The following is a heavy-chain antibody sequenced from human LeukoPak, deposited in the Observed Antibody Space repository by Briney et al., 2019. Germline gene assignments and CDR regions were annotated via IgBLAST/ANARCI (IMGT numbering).Heavy chain of an antibody. CDR3: ARVPSLTVTTGGFDY. V-gene: IGHV1-2*02. CDR2: INPHSGGT. J-gene: IGHJ4*02. D-gene: IGHD4-17*01. Sequence: ASVKVSCKASGYTFTGYYIQWVRQAPGQGLEWMGWINPHSGGTNYAQKFQGRVTMTRDTSISTAYMELSRLRSDDTAVYYCARVPSLTVTTGGFDYWGQGTLVTVSS. CDR1: GYTFTGYY.